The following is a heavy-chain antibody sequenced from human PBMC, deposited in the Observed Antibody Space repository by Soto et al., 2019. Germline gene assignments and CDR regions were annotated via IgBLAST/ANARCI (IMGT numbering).Heavy chain of an antibody. D-gene: IGHD3-3*01. J-gene: IGHJ3*02. CDR2: INPATGAA. CDR1: GYPVTAYY. CDR3: ARGGGVGVAGSAAFDM. V-gene: IGHV1-2*02. Sequence: QLHLVQSGAVVKKPGASVTVSCSASGYPVTAYYMHWVRQAPGRGLEWMGGINPATGAAKYTQTFPGRVTLPRDTSTSTVFMDMRGLKSEDTAVFSCARGGGVGVAGSAAFDMWGQGTLVTVSS.